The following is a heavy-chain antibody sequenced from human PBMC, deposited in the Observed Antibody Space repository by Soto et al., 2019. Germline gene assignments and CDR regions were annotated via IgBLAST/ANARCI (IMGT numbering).Heavy chain of an antibody. Sequence: EVQLVESGGGLVKPGGSLRLSCTASGFTFSAYTMNWVRQAPGKGLEWVSSISSSSSFIYYADSVKGRFTISRDNANNSLDLQINSLRAEDTAVYYCARDGSAAGPGDYGLDVWGQGTTVTVSS. CDR2: ISSSSSFI. J-gene: IGHJ6*02. CDR3: ARDGSAAGPGDYGLDV. D-gene: IGHD6-13*01. CDR1: GFTFSAYT. V-gene: IGHV3-21*01.